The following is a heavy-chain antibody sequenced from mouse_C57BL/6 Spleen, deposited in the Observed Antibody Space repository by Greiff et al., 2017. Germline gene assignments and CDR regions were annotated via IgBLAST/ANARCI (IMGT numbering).Heavy chain of an antibody. J-gene: IGHJ2*01. D-gene: IGHD2-5*01. CDR3: AREGYSNQPYYFDY. V-gene: IGHV5-4*01. CDR2: ISDGGSYT. CDR1: GFTFSSYA. Sequence: EVNLVESGGGLVKPGGSLKLSCAASGFTFSSYAMSWVRQTPEKRLEWVATISDGGSYTYYPDNVKGRFTISRDNAKNNLYLQMSHLKSEDTAMYYCAREGYSNQPYYFDYWGQGTTLTVSS.